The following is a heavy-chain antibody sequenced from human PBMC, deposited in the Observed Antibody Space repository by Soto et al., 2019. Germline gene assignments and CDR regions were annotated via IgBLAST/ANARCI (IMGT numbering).Heavy chain of an antibody. V-gene: IGHV3-30-3*01. CDR3: ARDNYHGIYYYYYGMDV. J-gene: IGHJ6*02. CDR2: ISYDGSNK. D-gene: IGHD2-2*01. CDR1: GFTFSSYA. Sequence: QVQLVESGGGVVQPGRSLRLSCAASGFTFSSYAMHWVRQAPGKGLEWVAVISYDGSNKYYADSVKGRFTISRDNSKNXXYLQMNSLRAEDTAVYYCARDNYHGIYYYYYGMDVWGQGTTVTVSS.